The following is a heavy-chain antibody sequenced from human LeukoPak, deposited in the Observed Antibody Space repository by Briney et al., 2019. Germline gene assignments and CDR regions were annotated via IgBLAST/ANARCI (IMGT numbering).Heavy chain of an antibody. D-gene: IGHD6-19*01. V-gene: IGHV1-2*02. J-gene: IGHJ5*02. CDR3: ARDGGGYSSGWYGYNWFDP. CDR2: IHPNSGGT. Sequence: GASVKVSCKASGYTFTAHYIHWVRQAPGQGLEWMGWIHPNSGGTKYAQKFQGRVTMTTDRAISTAYMDLSRLRFDDTAIYYCARDGGGYSSGWYGYNWFDPWGQGTLVTVSS. CDR1: GYTFTAHY.